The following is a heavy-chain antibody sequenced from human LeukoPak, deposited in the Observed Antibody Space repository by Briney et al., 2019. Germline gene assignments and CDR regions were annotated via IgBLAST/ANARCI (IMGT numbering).Heavy chain of an antibody. V-gene: IGHV3-48*02. J-gene: IGHJ6*01. CDR3: AREAKPYYDMDV. Sequence: GGSLRLSCAASGFPFSSYSINWVRQAPGKGLEWISYISSSETRIYYADSVKGRFTISRDNAKNSLYLEMNSLRDEDTAVYYCAREAKPYYDMDVWGQGTTVTVSS. CDR2: ISSSETRI. CDR1: GFPFSSYS.